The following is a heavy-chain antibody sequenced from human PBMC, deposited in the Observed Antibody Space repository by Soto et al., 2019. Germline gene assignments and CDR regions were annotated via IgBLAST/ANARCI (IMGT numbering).Heavy chain of an antibody. CDR3: AADGTATDAFDI. Sequence: SVKVSCKASGFTFTSFAVQWVRQARGQRLAWIGWIVVGSGNTNYAQKFQERVTITRDMSTSTAYMELSSLRSEDTAVYYCAADGTATDAFDIWGQGTMVTVSS. D-gene: IGHD5-12*01. CDR2: IVVGSGNT. CDR1: GFTFTSFA. V-gene: IGHV1-58*01. J-gene: IGHJ3*02.